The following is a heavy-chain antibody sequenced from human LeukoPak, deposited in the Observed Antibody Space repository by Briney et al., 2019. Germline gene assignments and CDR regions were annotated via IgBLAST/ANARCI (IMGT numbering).Heavy chain of an antibody. CDR2: TYYRSKWYN. CDR3: AREGVGVTMAH. V-gene: IGHV6-1*01. D-gene: IGHD1-26*01. Sequence: SQTLSLTCAISGDXVSSKNAAWNWLRQSPSRGLEWLGRTYYRSKWYNDYAVSVKGRITINADTSKNQFSLQLNSVTPEDTAVYYCAREGVGVTMAHWGQGTLVTVSS. J-gene: IGHJ4*02. CDR1: GDXVSSKNAA.